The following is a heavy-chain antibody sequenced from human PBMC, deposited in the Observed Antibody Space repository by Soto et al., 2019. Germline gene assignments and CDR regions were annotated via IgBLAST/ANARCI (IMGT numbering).Heavy chain of an antibody. CDR3: ARDGRRRVTMVRGGFDY. CDR1: GGTFSSYA. D-gene: IGHD3-10*01. Sequence: QVPLVQSGAEVKKPGSSVKVSCKASGGTFSSYAISWVRQAPGQGLEWMGGIIPIFGTANYAQKFQGRVTITADESTSTAYMELSSLRSEDTAVYYCARDGRRRVTMVRGGFDYWGQGTLVTVSS. V-gene: IGHV1-69*01. J-gene: IGHJ4*02. CDR2: IIPIFGTA.